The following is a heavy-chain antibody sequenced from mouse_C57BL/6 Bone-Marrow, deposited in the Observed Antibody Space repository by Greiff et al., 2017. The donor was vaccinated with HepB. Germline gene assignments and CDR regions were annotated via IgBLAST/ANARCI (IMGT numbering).Heavy chain of an antibody. J-gene: IGHJ2*01. V-gene: IGHV1-76*01. D-gene: IGHD1-1*01. CDR3: ARSCPYGFDY. Sequence: VQLQQSGAELVRPGASVKLSCKASGYTFTDYYINWVKQRPGQGLEWIARIYPGSGNTYYNEKFKGKATLTAEKSSSTAYMQLSSLTSEDSAVYFCARSCPYGFDYWGQGTTLTVSS. CDR1: GYTFTDYY. CDR2: IYPGSGNT.